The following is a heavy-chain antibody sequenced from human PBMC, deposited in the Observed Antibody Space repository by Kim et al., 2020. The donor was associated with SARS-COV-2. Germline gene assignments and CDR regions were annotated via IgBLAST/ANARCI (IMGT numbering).Heavy chain of an antibody. J-gene: IGHJ4*02. CDR1: GYTLTELS. CDR3: ATVWPNYYDSSGYYY. CDR2: FDPEDGET. D-gene: IGHD3-22*01. Sequence: ASVKVSCKVSGYTLTELSMHWVRQAPGKGPEWKGGFDPEDGETIYAQKFQGRVTMTEDTSTETAYLELSSLRSEDTAVYYCATVWPNYYDSSGYYYWGQGNLVTVSS. V-gene: IGHV1-24*01.